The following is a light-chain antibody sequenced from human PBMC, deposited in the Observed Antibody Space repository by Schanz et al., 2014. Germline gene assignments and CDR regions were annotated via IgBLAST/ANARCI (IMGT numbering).Light chain of an antibody. V-gene: IGKV1-5*01. CDR3: QQYNSYPTT. Sequence: DIQMTQSPSTLSASVGDRVTLTCRASQSISNWLAWYQQKPGEAPELLIYDASSLESGVPSRFSGSGSGTEFTLTISSLQPDDFATYYCQQYNSYPTTFGQGTKVEIK. J-gene: IGKJ1*01. CDR2: DAS. CDR1: QSISNW.